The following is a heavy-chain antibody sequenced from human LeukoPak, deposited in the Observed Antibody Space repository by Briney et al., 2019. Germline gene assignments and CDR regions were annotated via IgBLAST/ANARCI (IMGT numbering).Heavy chain of an antibody. D-gene: IGHD5-24*01. J-gene: IGHJ4*02. CDR2: IYNSGST. CDR3: ARHGGGYSFDY. Sequence: SETLSLTCSVSGGSIRNYYWSWIRQPPGKELEWIGYIYNSGSTNYNPSLKSRVTISVDTSKNQFSLKLSSVTAADTAVYYCARHGGGYSFDYWGQGTLVTVSS. V-gene: IGHV4-59*08. CDR1: GGSIRNYY.